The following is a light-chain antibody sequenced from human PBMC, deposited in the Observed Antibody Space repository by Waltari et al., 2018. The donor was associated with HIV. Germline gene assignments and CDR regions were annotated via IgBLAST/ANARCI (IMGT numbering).Light chain of an antibody. CDR2: GTN. J-gene: IGLJ1*01. Sequence: DSLRTYYAAWYQQKPGQAPILVVYGTNNRPAGVPDRFSGSTSGDTASLTITGDQAVDEADYYCGSRDTSGYSFAFGPGTKVTVL. V-gene: IGLV3-19*01. CDR3: GSRDTSGYSFA. CDR1: SLRTYY.